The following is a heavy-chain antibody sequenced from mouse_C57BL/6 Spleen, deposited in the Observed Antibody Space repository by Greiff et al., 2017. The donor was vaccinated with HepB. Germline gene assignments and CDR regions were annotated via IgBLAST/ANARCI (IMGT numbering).Heavy chain of an antibody. V-gene: IGHV3-6*01. CDR3: ARGPRLDYFDY. D-gene: IGHD1-2*01. CDR1: GYSITSGYY. CDR2: ISYDGSN. J-gene: IGHJ2*01. Sequence: EVKLMESGPGLVKPSQSLSLTCSVTGYSITSGYYWNWIRQFPGNKLEWMGYISYDGSNNYNPSLKNRISITRDTSKNQFFLKLNSVTTEDTATYYCARGPRLDYFDYWGQGTTLTVSS.